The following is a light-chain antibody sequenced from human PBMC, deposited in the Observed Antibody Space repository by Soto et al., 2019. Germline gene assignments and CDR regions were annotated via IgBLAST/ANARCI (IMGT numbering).Light chain of an antibody. V-gene: IGKV1-5*01. CDR2: DAS. Sequence: DIQMTQSPSSLSASVGDTVTITCWASQSVSTWLAWYQQKPGKAPKLLIYDASKLESGVPSRFSGSGSGTELTLTISGLQAEDSATYYCQQYNSYSPTFGHGTTVEV. J-gene: IGKJ1*01. CDR3: QQYNSYSPT. CDR1: QSVSTW.